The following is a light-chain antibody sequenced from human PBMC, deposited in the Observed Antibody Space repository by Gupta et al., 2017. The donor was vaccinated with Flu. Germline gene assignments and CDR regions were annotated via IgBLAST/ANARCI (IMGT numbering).Light chain of an antibody. CDR3: QQYAGSPWT. Sequence: ERATIPCRTSQSVNSDYSDWYQENPGQSPRRLNYAASRTTTNIPYCCSGSASGAYIPLTISRLEPEDVVVYYCQQYAGSPWTFGQGTRVDI. J-gene: IGKJ1*01. CDR2: AAS. V-gene: IGKV3-20*01. CDR1: QSVNSDY.